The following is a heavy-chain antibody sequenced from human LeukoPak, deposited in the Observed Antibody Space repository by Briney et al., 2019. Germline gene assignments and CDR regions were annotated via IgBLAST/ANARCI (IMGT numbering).Heavy chain of an antibody. V-gene: IGHV3-7*05. Sequence: PGGSLRLSCAASGFTFSSYWMIWVRQAPGKGLEWVANIKQDGREKYYVDSVKGRFTISRDNAKNSLYLQMNSLRVEDTAVYYCARAVDDYVWGSYRPPGHWGQGTLVTVSS. D-gene: IGHD3-16*02. CDR1: GFTFSSYW. J-gene: IGHJ4*02. CDR3: ARAVDDYVWGSYRPPGH. CDR2: IKQDGREK.